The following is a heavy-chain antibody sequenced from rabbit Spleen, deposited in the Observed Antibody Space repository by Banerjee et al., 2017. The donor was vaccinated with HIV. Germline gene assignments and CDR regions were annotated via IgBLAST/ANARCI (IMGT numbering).Heavy chain of an antibody. CDR3: AREIGNGGGGYANL. CDR1: GIDLSNYG. D-gene: IGHD6-1*01. CDR2: IYPGFGVT. V-gene: IGHV1S7*01. J-gene: IGHJ4*01. Sequence: QELVESGGGLVQPGESLKLSCKASGIDLSNYGISWVRQAPGKGPEWIAYIYPGFGVTKYADSMRGRFTISSDNAQKMLYLELNSLTAADTATYFCAREIGNGGGGYANLWGQGTLVTVS.